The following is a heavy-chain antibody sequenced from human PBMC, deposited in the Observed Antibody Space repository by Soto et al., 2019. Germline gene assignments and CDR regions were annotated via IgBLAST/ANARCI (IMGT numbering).Heavy chain of an antibody. V-gene: IGHV4-34*12. D-gene: IGHD3-10*01. J-gene: IGHJ6*02. Sequence: PSETLSLTCGVSGGSFIGHYCIFIRQPPFKWLEWIGEIIPTGTTTYNPSLKSRLSISLDTSNNQFSLNLTSVSAADTAVYYCARGGVTLAWNYYYYGMDVWGQGTTVTVSS. CDR1: GGSFIGHY. CDR3: ARGGVTLAWNYYYYGMDV. CDR2: IIPTGTT.